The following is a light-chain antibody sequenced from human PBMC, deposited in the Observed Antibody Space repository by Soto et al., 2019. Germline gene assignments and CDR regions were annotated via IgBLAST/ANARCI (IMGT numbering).Light chain of an antibody. Sequence: EIVLTQSPGTLSLSPGERATLSCRASQSVSSKYLAWYQQKPGQAPRLVIYGASNRATGLPDRFSGSGSGTEFTLTISRLEPEEFALYYCHHYGSSFGGGTRVEFK. CDR3: HHYGSS. J-gene: IGKJ4*01. V-gene: IGKV3-20*01. CDR2: GAS. CDR1: QSVSSKY.